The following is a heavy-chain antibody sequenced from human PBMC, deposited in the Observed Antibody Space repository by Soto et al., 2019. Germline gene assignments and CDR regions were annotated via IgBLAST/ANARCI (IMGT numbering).Heavy chain of an antibody. J-gene: IGHJ4*02. Sequence: SETLSLTCAVSGGSISSGGYSWSWIRQPPGKGLEWIGDIYHSGSTNYNPSPKRRVTSSVDKSKNQCSLDLSSVTAADTAVYYCARDQFGSGNTSTRYIDYLGQANLITVPS. CDR1: GGSISSGGYS. CDR2: IYHSGST. V-gene: IGHV4-30-2*01. CDR3: ARDQFGSGNTSTRYIDY. D-gene: IGHD3-10*01.